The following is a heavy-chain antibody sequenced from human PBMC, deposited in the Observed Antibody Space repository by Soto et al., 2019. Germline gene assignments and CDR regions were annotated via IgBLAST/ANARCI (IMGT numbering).Heavy chain of an antibody. J-gene: IGHJ5*01. Sequence: QITLKESGPTLVKPTQTLTLTCTFSGFSLSTTGVGVGLIRQPAGKALAWLALIYWDDDKRYSPSLKSRLTIAKDTSKSPVVLTMTDIDPADTASYYCTHAKLYCIDTYCSTWFDSWGQGTLVTVSS. D-gene: IGHD2-15*01. CDR3: THAKLYCIDTYCSTWFDS. CDR2: IYWDDDK. CDR1: GFSLSTTGVG. V-gene: IGHV2-5*02.